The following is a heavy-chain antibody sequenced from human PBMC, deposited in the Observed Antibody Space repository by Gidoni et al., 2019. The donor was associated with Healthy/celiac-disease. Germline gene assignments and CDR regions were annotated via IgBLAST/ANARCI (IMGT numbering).Heavy chain of an antibody. D-gene: IGHD3-10*01. V-gene: IGHV3-48*03. Sequence: EVQLVESGGGLVQPGGSLRLSCAASGFTFSSYEMNWVRQAPGKGLEWVSYISSSGSTIYYADSVKGRFTISRDNAKNSLYLQMNSLRAEDTAVYYCARVEIPYYYGSGSQNWFDPWGQGTLVTVSS. CDR1: GFTFSSYE. CDR3: ARVEIPYYYGSGSQNWFDP. CDR2: ISSSGSTI. J-gene: IGHJ5*02.